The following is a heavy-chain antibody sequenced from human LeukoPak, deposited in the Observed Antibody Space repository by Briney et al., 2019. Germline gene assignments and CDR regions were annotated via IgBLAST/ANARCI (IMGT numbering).Heavy chain of an antibody. J-gene: IGHJ4*02. V-gene: IGHV1-8*03. CDR3: ARYGVTSFDY. D-gene: IGHD3-3*01. Sequence: ASVKVSCKASGYTFTSYGISWVRQAPGQGLEWMGWMNPNSGNTGYAQKFQGSVTITRNTSISTAYMELSSLRSEDTAVYYCARYGVTSFDYWGQGTLVTVSS. CDR1: GYTFTSYG. CDR2: MNPNSGNT.